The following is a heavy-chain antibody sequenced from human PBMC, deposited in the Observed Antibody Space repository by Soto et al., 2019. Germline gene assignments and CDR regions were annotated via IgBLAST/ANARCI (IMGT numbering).Heavy chain of an antibody. CDR2: IWYDGTQK. V-gene: IGHV3-33*08. J-gene: IGHJ4*02. CDR1: GFSFSISP. CDR3: ARAGGTTVTGLWHFDS. D-gene: IGHD4-17*01. Sequence: QVQLVESGGGVVQPGRSLRLSCAASGFSFSISPMHWVRQPPGKGLEWLAAIWYDGTQKYYADSVKGRFIISRDNSKKTLYLEMNSLRAEDTAVYYCARAGGTTVTGLWHFDSWGQGTLVTVSS.